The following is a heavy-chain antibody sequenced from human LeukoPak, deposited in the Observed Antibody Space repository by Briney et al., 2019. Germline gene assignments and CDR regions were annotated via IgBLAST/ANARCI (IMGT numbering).Heavy chain of an antibody. CDR3: ATKYCSSTSCYRSGFGY. CDR2: IRYDGSNK. V-gene: IGHV3-30*02. J-gene: IGHJ4*02. CDR1: GFTFSSYG. D-gene: IGHD2-2*01. Sequence: PGGSLRLSCAASGFTFSSYGMHWVRQAPGKGLEWVAFIRYDGSNKYYADSVKGRFTISRDNSKNTLYLQTNSLRAEDTAVYYCATKYCSSTSCYRSGFGYWGQGTLVTVSS.